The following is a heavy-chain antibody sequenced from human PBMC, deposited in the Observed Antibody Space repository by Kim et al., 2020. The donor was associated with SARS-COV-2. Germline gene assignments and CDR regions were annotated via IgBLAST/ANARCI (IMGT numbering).Heavy chain of an antibody. V-gene: IGHV4-4*07. CDR1: GGSISSYY. CDR2: IYTSGST. Sequence: SETLSLTCTVSGGSISSYYWSWIRQPAGKGLEWIGRIYTSGSTNYNPSLKSRVTMSVDTSKNQFSLKLSSVTAADTAVYYCARDASQQLVRQVRFDPWGQGTLVTVSS. D-gene: IGHD6-13*01. CDR3: ARDASQQLVRQVRFDP. J-gene: IGHJ5*02.